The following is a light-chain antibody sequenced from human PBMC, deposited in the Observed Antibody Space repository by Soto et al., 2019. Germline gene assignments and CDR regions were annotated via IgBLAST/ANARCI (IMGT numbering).Light chain of an antibody. CDR3: QQYGSSPRT. Sequence: EIVLTQSPGTLSLSPGERATLSCRASQSVSGGSLAWYQQRPGQAPRLLIYGASSRATGIPDRFSGSGSGTDFTLTITRLEPEDFAVYYCQQYGSSPRTFGQGTKVEIK. J-gene: IGKJ1*01. CDR1: QSVSGGS. CDR2: GAS. V-gene: IGKV3-20*01.